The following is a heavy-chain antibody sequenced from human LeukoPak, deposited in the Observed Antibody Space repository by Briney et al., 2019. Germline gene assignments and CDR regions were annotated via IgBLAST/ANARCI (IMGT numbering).Heavy chain of an antibody. Sequence: SETLSLTCTVSGGSISSSSYYWGWIRQPPGKGLEWIGSIYYSGSTYYNPSLKSRVTISVDTSKNQFSLKLSSVTAADTAVYYCARHLGSSGWYGWDFDYWGQGTLVTVSS. CDR1: GGSISSSSYY. CDR2: IYYSGST. D-gene: IGHD6-19*01. CDR3: ARHLGSSGWYGWDFDY. V-gene: IGHV4-39*01. J-gene: IGHJ4*02.